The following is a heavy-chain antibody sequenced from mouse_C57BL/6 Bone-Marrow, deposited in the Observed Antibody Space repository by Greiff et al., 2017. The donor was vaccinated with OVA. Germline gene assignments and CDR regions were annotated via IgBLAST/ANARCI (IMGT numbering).Heavy chain of an antibody. V-gene: IGHV1-72*01. CDR2: IDPNSGGT. J-gene: IGHJ2*01. CDR3: ARSWLRRGYYFDY. D-gene: IGHD2-2*01. Sequence: QVQLQQPGAELVKPGASVKLSCKASGYTFTSYWMHWVKQRPGRGLEWIGRIDPNSGGTKYNEKFKSKATLTVDKPSSTAYMQLSSLISEDSAVYYCARSWLRRGYYFDYWGQGTTLTVSS. CDR1: GYTFTSYW.